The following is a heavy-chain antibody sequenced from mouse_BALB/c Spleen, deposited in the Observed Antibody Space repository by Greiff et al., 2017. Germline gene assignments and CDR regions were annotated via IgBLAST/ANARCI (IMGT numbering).Heavy chain of an antibody. D-gene: IGHD1-2*01. Sequence: EVQGVESGGGLVQPGGSRKLSCAASGFTFSSFGMHWVRQAPEKGLEWVAYISSGSSTIYYADTVKGRFTISRDNPKNTLFLQMTSLRSEDTAMYYCARDYGYGYAIDYWGQGTSVTVSS. V-gene: IGHV5-17*02. CDR2: ISSGSSTI. CDR1: GFTFSSFG. J-gene: IGHJ4*01. CDR3: ARDYGYGYAIDY.